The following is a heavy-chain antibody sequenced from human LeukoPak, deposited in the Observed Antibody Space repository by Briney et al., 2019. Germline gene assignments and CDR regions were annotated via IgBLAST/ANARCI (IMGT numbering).Heavy chain of an antibody. CDR2: INPNSGGT. V-gene: IGHV1-2*04. CDR1: RYTFTGYY. J-gene: IGHJ3*02. CDR3: ARDRAYGSGSDAFDI. Sequence: HGASVKVSCKASRYTFTGYYVHWVRQARGQGLXXXXXINPNSGGTNYAQKFQGWVTMTRDTSISTAYMELSRLRSDDTAVYYCARDRAYGSGSDAFDIWGQGTMVTVSS. D-gene: IGHD3-10*01.